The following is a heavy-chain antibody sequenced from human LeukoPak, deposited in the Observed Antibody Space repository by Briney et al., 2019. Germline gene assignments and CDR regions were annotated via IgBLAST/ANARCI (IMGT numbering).Heavy chain of an antibody. J-gene: IGHJ5*02. CDR3: ARGIGGSGSPLPYNWFDP. D-gene: IGHD3-10*01. CDR1: GYTFTSHA. CDR2: INPNSGGA. V-gene: IGHV1-2*02. Sequence: GASVKVSCKASGYTFTSHAMNWVRQAPGQGLEWMGWINPNSGGANYALKFQGRVTLTRDTSISTTYMELSSLRSDDTAVYYCARGIGGSGSPLPYNWFDPWGQGTLVTVSS.